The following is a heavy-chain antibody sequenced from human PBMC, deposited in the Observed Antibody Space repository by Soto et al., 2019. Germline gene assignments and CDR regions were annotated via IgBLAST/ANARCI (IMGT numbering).Heavy chain of an antibody. J-gene: IGHJ4*02. CDR1: EFTFISSF. CDR3: ARYFRGSGRYFFEH. V-gene: IGHV3-7*03. Sequence: EVQVVESGGRLVQPGGSLRLSCIASEFTFISSFMGWVRQAPGKGRELVANINQDGSGTYYVDSVKGQFNISKDNGKNALSLQLTSLRAEDKAVSYCARYFRGSGRYFFEHGGQGTLVTFSS. CDR2: INQDGSGT. D-gene: IGHD6-19*01.